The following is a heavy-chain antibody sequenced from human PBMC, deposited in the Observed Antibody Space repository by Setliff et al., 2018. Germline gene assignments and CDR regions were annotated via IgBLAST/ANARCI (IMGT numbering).Heavy chain of an antibody. D-gene: IGHD2-2*01. J-gene: IGHJ3*01. CDR3: ARFGGSCSSSSCYASDL. Sequence: ASVKVSCKASGYTFTTYGFTWVRQAPGQGLQWIGMISPYSGKTAYAQKFQDRVTMTTDTSTGTGYMELRSLRSDDTALYFCARFGGSCSSSSCYASDLWGQGTMVTVSS. CDR2: ISPYSGKT. V-gene: IGHV1-18*01. CDR1: GYTFTTYG.